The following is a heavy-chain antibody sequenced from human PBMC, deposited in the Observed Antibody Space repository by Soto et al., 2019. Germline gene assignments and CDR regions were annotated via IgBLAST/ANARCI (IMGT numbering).Heavy chain of an antibody. CDR1: GGSFSGYY. J-gene: IGHJ4*02. D-gene: IGHD3-16*01. V-gene: IGHV4-34*01. Sequence: KPSETLSLTCAVYGGSFSGYYWSWIRQPPGKGLECIGEINHSGSTNYNPSLKSRVTISVDTSKNQFSLKLSSVTAADTAVYYCARLTWGSFDYWGQGTLVTVSS. CDR3: ARLTWGSFDY. CDR2: INHSGST.